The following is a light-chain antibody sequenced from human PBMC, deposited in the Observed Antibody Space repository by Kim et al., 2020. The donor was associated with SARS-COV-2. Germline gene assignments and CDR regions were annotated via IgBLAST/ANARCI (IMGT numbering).Light chain of an antibody. J-gene: IGLJ3*02. V-gene: IGLV3-1*01. CDR1: NLGHKL. CDR3: QTWDTSEV. Sequence: YGTPGQTAPVGCCGDNLGHKLGSWYKQKQHQSPIVVICRDTRRPSGIPERFSGSKSGNTATLTIRGTKAMDEADYYCQTWDTSEVFGGGTQLTVL. CDR2: RDT.